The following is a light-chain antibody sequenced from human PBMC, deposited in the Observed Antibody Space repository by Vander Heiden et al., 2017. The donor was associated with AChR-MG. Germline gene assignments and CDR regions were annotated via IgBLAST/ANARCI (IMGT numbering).Light chain of an antibody. V-gene: IGKV1-33*01. CDR3: QQYDNLPIT. Sequence: DIQMTQSPSSLSASVGDRVTITCQASQDISDYLNWYQQKPGKAPKVLIYDASNLATGVPSRFSGSGSGTHFTFTISSLQPEDIATYYCQQYDNLPITFGQGTRLEIK. CDR2: DAS. CDR1: QDISDY. J-gene: IGKJ5*01.